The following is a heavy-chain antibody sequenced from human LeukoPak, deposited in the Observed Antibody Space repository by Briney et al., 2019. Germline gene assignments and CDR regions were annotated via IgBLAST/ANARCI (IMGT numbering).Heavy chain of an antibody. D-gene: IGHD5-18*01. CDR2: INHSGST. V-gene: IGHV4-34*01. CDR1: GGSFSGYY. J-gene: IGHJ4*02. Sequence: SETLSLTCAVYGGSFSGYYWSWIRQPPGKGLEWIGEINHSGSTNYNPSLKSRVTISVDTSKNQFSLKLSSVTAADTAVYYCARGTAMVTHYWGQGTLVTVSS. CDR3: ARGTAMVTHY.